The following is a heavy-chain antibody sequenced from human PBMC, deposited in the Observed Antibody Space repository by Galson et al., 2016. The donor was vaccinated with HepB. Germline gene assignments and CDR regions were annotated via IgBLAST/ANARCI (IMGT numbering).Heavy chain of an antibody. V-gene: IGHV3-30*04. CDR1: GFTFSSYA. CDR2: ISYDENNK. Sequence: SLRLSCAASGFTFSSYAMHWVRQAPGKGLEWVSLISYDENNKHYADSVKGRFFISRDNSRNTLYVQMNSLRPEDTAVYYCAAMREASTSFYGAQSYWGQETLVTVSS. D-gene: IGHD2-2*01. J-gene: IGHJ4*02. CDR3: AAMREASTSFYGAQSY.